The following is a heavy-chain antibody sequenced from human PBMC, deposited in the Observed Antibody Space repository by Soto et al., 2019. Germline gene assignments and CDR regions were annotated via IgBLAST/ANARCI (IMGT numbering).Heavy chain of an antibody. CDR3: ARTIVGATKYAFDI. CDR1: WFSLSTIGMC. V-gene: IGHV2-70*01. CDR2: IDWDDDK. Sequence: LVNPTQTLTLTCTFSWFSLSTIGMCVSWIRQPPGKALEWLALIDWDDDKYYSTSLKTRLTISKDTSKNQVVLTMTNMDPLDTATYYCARTIVGATKYAFDIWGQGTMGTVSS. J-gene: IGHJ3*02. D-gene: IGHD1-26*01.